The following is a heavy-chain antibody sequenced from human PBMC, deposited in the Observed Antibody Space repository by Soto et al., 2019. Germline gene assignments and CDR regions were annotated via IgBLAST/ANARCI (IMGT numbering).Heavy chain of an antibody. D-gene: IGHD5-12*01. CDR2: ISNSGNTI. CDR1: GFTFSISE. CDR3: ARGVEMATLAVRYYFDS. J-gene: IGHJ4*02. Sequence: GGSLRLSCAASGFTFSISEMNWVRQAPGKGLEWVSYISNSGNTIYYADSVKGRFTISRDNARNSLYLQMNSLRAEDTAVYYCARGVEMATLAVRYYFDSWGPGTLVTVSS. V-gene: IGHV3-48*03.